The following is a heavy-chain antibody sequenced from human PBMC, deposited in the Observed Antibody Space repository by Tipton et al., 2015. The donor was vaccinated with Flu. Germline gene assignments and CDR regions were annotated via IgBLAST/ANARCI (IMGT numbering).Heavy chain of an antibody. Sequence: TLSLTCTVSGDSISSGGYYWSWIRQHPGKGLEWIGYIYYSATTYYNPSLKSRVTTSIDTSKNQFSLNMRSVTAADMAVYYCARRDYSNYVSDPKSWFDPWGQGTLVAVSS. D-gene: IGHD4-11*01. CDR2: IYYSATT. V-gene: IGHV4-31*03. CDR3: ARRDYSNYVSDPKSWFDP. J-gene: IGHJ5*02. CDR1: GDSISSGGYY.